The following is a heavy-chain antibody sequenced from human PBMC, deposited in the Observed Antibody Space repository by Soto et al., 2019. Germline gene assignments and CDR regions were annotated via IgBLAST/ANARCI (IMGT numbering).Heavy chain of an antibody. J-gene: IGHJ5*02. D-gene: IGHD3-3*01. CDR1: GYTFTGYL. Sequence: WASVKVSCKASGYTFTGYLMHWVRQAPGQGLEWMGYINPNSGVTKYAQKFQGRVTLTRDTSINTAYMEMTMLTSDDTAVYYCARGGGTILAPLPWGQGTLVTVSS. V-gene: IGHV1-2*02. CDR2: INPNSGVT. CDR3: ARGGGTILAPLP.